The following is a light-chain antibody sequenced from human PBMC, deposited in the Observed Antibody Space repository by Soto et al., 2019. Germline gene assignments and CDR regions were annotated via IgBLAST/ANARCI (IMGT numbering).Light chain of an antibody. CDR1: SSDVGNYNY. V-gene: IGLV2-8*01. J-gene: IGLJ2*01. CDR2: EVN. Sequence: QSVLTQPPSASGSPGQSVTISCTGTSSDVGNYNYVSWYQQYPGKAPKLMIYEVNKRPSGVPDRFSGSKSGNTASLTVSGLQAEDEADYYCNSYAAGKNVVFGGGTKLTVL. CDR3: NSYAAGKNVV.